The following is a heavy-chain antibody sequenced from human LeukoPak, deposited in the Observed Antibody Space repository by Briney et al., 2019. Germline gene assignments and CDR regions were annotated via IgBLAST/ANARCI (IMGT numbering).Heavy chain of an antibody. V-gene: IGHV3-72*01. D-gene: IGHD2-2*01. CDR1: GFTFSDHH. CDR2: SRNKVNSYTT. CDR3: SRPVVPTTENAIDV. J-gene: IGHJ3*01. Sequence: GGSLRLSCAASGFTFSDHHMDWVRQAPGKGLEWVGRSRNKVNSYTTEYAASVKGRFTISRDDSKNSLYLQMNSLKTDDTAVYYCSRPVVPTTENAIDVWGQGTMVTVSS.